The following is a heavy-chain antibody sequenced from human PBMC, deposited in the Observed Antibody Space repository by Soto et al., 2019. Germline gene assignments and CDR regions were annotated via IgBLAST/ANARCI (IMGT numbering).Heavy chain of an antibody. V-gene: IGHV1-69*06. CDR3: ARDDYYDSSGYWALGY. J-gene: IGHJ4*02. Sequence: QVQLVQSGAEVKKPGSSVNVSCKASGGTFSSYAISWVRQAPGQGLEWMGGIIPIFGTANYAQKFQGRVTITADKSTSTDYMELSSLRSEDTAVYYCARDDYYDSSGYWALGYWGQGTLVTVSS. CDR1: GGTFSSYA. CDR2: IIPIFGTA. D-gene: IGHD3-22*01.